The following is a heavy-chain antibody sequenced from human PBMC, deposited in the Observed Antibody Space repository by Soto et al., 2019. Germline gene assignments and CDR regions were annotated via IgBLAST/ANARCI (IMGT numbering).Heavy chain of an antibody. V-gene: IGHV1-69*12. J-gene: IGHJ6*02. Sequence: QVQLVQSGAEVKKPGSSVKVSCKASGGTFSSYAISWVRQAPGQGLEWMGGIIPIFGTANYAQKFQGRVTITADESTSTAYMELSSRRSEDTAVYYCASGIQLWLRYYYDGMDVWGQGTTVTVSS. CDR3: ASGIQLWLRYYYDGMDV. D-gene: IGHD5-18*01. CDR1: GGTFSSYA. CDR2: IIPIFGTA.